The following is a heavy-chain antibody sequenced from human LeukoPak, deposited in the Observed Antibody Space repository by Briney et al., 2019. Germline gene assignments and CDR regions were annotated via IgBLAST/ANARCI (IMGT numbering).Heavy chain of an antibody. V-gene: IGHV1-2*02. D-gene: IGHD3-22*01. CDR3: ARTFYDISLAFDI. J-gene: IGHJ3*02. CDR2: INPNSGGT. CDR1: GYTFTGYY. Sequence: GASVKVSCKASGYTFTGYYIHWVRQAPGQGLEWMGWINPNSGGTNYAQNFQGSVTMTRDTSISTAYMELSRLRSDDTAVYYCARTFYDISLAFDIWGQGTMVTVPS.